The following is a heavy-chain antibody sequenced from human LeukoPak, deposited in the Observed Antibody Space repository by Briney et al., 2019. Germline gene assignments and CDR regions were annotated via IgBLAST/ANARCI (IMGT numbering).Heavy chain of an antibody. D-gene: IGHD5-18*01. CDR1: GGSISSYH. J-gene: IGHJ4*02. Sequence: SETLSLXCTVSGGSISSYHWSWIRQPAGKGLEWIGRVHSSGTTNYNPSLKSRVTMSMDTSKNQLSLKLSSVTAADTAVYYCARDGLYNYGYSYFDYWGQGTLVTVSS. CDR3: ARDGLYNYGYSYFDY. V-gene: IGHV4-4*07. CDR2: VHSSGTT.